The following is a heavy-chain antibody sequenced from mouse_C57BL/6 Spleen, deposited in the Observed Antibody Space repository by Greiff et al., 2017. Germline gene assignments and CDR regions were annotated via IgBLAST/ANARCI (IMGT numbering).Heavy chain of an antibody. D-gene: IGHD2-1*01. J-gene: IGHJ2*01. CDR3: TRCRPALSTSFDY. Sequence: QVQLQQSGAELVRPGASVTLSCKASGYTFTDYEMHWVKQTPVHGLAWIGAIDPETGGTAYNQKFKGKAILTADKSSSTAYMELRSLTSEDSAVYYCTRCRPALSTSFDYWGQGTTLTVSS. V-gene: IGHV1-15*01. CDR1: GYTFTDYE. CDR2: IDPETGGT.